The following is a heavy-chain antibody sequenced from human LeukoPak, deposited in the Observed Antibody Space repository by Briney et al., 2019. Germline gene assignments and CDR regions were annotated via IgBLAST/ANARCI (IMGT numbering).Heavy chain of an antibody. D-gene: IGHD5-12*01. CDR2: ISGSGGST. CDR3: AKDPPRWLATPGD. CDR1: GFTLSTYW. J-gene: IGHJ4*02. V-gene: IGHV3-23*01. Sequence: PGGSLRLSCAASGFTLSTYWMHWVRQAPGKGLEWVSAISGSGGSTYYADSVKGRFTISRDNSKNTLYLQMNSLRAEDTAVYYCAKDPPRWLATPGDWGQGTLVTVSS.